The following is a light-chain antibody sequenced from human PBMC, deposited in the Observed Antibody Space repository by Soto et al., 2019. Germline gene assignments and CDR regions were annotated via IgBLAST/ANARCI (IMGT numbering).Light chain of an antibody. CDR1: RSRLSSDGNTY. J-gene: IGKJ5*01. V-gene: IGKV2-30*01. CDR3: MQGSNWPIS. CDR2: KVS. Sequence: DGVGTQCRLSLPVTLGHPASSSFRSSRSRLSSDGNTYLQWFQQRPGQSPRSLIYKVSKRGSGVPDRFSGSGADTAFTLKISSVEAEDVGIYYCMQGSNWPISFGQGTRLEIK.